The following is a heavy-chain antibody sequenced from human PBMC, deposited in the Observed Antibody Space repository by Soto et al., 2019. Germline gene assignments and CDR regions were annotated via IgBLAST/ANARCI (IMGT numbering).Heavy chain of an antibody. J-gene: IGHJ6*02. CDR3: AKVSASITIFGVVLENYYGMDV. V-gene: IGHV3-23*01. CDR2: ISGSGGST. Sequence: GGSLRLSCAASGFTFSSYAMSWVRQAPGKGLEWDSAISGSGGSTYYADSVKGRFTISRDNSKNTLYLQMNSLRAEDTAAYYCAKVSASITIFGVVLENYYGMDVWGQGTTVTVSS. CDR1: GFTFSSYA. D-gene: IGHD3-3*01.